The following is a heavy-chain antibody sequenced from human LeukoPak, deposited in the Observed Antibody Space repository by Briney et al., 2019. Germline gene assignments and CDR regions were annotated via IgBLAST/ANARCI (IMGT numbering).Heavy chain of an antibody. V-gene: IGHV3-30*04. CDR1: GFTFSRSA. J-gene: IGHJ4*02. D-gene: IGHD5-24*01. CDR2: ISNDGMRK. CDR3: ARRRDGYNPELDY. Sequence: GGSLRLSCAASGFTFSRSAMHWVRQPPGKGLEWMAVISNDGMRKFHADSVKGRFTISRDNFKNTLYLQMDSLTTEDTALYYCARRRDGYNPELDYWGQGTLVTVSS.